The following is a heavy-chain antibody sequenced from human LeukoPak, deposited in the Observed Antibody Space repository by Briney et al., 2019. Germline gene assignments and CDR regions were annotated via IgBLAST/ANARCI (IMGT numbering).Heavy chain of an antibody. V-gene: IGHV4-34*01. D-gene: IGHD6-13*01. Sequence: PSETLSLTCAVYGGSFSGYYWSWIRQPPGKGLEWIGEINHSGSTNYNPSLKSRVTISVDTSKNQFSLKLSSVTAADTAVYYCARGGGRQAHSSSWHYPHNWFDPWGQGTLVTVSS. CDR3: ARGGGRQAHSSSWHYPHNWFDP. CDR2: INHSGST. J-gene: IGHJ5*02. CDR1: GGSFSGYY.